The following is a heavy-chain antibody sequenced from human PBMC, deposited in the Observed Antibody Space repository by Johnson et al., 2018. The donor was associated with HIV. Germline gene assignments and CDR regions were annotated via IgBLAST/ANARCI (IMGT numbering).Heavy chain of an antibody. CDR1: GFTFSSYT. CDR2: ISYDGSNK. V-gene: IGHV3-30*04. D-gene: IGHD2-8*02. Sequence: VQLVESGGGVVQPGRSLRLSCAASGFTFSSYTMHWVRQAPGKGLEWVAVISYDGSNKYYADSVKGRFTISRDNSKNTLYLQMNSLGAEDTAVYYCAREGGVHCTGGVCYRSTDSFDFCGQGTMVTVSS. J-gene: IGHJ3*01. CDR3: AREGGVHCTGGVCYRSTDSFDF.